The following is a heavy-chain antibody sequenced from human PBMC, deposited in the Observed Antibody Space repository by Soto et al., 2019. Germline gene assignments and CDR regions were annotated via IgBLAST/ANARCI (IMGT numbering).Heavy chain of an antibody. D-gene: IGHD5-12*01. CDR3: AKDRRGLRNYYYGMDV. Sequence: PGGSLRLSCAASGFTFSSYAMSWVRQAPGKGLEWVSAISGSGGSTYYADSVKGRFTISRDNSKNTLYLQMNSLRAEDTAVYYCAKDRRGLRNYYYGMDVWGQGTTVTVSS. J-gene: IGHJ6*02. CDR1: GFTFSSYA. V-gene: IGHV3-23*01. CDR2: ISGSGGST.